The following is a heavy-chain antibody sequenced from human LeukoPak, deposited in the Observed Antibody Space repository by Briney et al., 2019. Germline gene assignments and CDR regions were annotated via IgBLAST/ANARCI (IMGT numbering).Heavy chain of an antibody. Sequence: SVKVSCKGSGGTFSSYSISWVRQALGQGLEWMGGIIPAFGTAHYAQKFQGRVTFTTDESTTTAYMELRSLRSEDTAVYYCASEGNYDSSGYSRYNYYYMDVWGKGTAVTVSS. D-gene: IGHD3-22*01. CDR2: IIPAFGTA. CDR3: ASEGNYDSSGYSRYNYYYMDV. J-gene: IGHJ6*03. V-gene: IGHV1-69*05. CDR1: GGTFSSYS.